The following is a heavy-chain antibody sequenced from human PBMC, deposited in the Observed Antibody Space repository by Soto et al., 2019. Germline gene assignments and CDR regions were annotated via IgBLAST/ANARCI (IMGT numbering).Heavy chain of an antibody. CDR2: ISADSSFI. D-gene: IGHD6-19*01. V-gene: IGHV3-21*01. J-gene: IGHJ6*02. CDR1: GFTFSTYS. CDR3: AGLDVYYYIYGMDG. Sequence: GGSLRLSCAASGFTFSTYSMNWVRQAPGKGLEWVSSISADSSFIYYADSVKGRFTISRDNAKSSLSLQMNSLRAEDTATYYWAGLDVYYYIYGMDGWGQGTTVTVSS.